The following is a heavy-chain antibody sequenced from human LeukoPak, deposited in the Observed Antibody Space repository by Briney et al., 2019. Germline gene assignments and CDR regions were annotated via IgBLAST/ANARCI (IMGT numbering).Heavy chain of an antibody. V-gene: IGHV3-23*01. J-gene: IGHJ4*02. CDR1: GFTFSSYA. CDR2: ISGSGGST. Sequence: PGGSLRLSCAASGFTFSSYAMSWVRQAPGKGLEWVSAISGSGGSTYYADSVKGRFTISRDNSKNTLYLQMNSLRAEDTAVYYCAKLQVNYYDSSGYYDGYLDYWGQGTLVTVSS. D-gene: IGHD3-22*01. CDR3: AKLQVNYYDSSGYYDGYLDY.